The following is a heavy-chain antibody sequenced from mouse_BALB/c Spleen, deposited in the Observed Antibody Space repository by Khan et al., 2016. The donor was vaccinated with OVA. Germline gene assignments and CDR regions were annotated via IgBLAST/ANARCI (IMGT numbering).Heavy chain of an antibody. J-gene: IGHJ3*01. CDR3: ARNYDYDEGLAY. CDR1: GFSLTNYG. Sequence: VQLKESGPGLVQPSQSLSITCTVSGFSLTNYGVHWVRQSPGKGLEWLGLIWSGGSTDYNAAFISRLSISKDNSKSQVFFKMNSLQANDTAIYYCARNYDYDEGLAYWGQGTLVTVSA. V-gene: IGHV2-2*02. CDR2: IWSGGST. D-gene: IGHD2-4*01.